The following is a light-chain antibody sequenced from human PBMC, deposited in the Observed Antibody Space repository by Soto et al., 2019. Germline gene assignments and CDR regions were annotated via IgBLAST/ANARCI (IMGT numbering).Light chain of an antibody. CDR1: QDIKNY. J-gene: IGKJ4*01. V-gene: IGKV1-33*01. CDR2: HAS. Sequence: DIQMTQSPSSLSASVGDRVTITCQASQDIKNYLNWYQQKPGKTPNLLIYHASNLKTGDPSRFSGSGYGTHFTFTISSLQPEDIATYYCQHYDHPPPLSFGGGTKVEIK. CDR3: QHYDHPPPLS.